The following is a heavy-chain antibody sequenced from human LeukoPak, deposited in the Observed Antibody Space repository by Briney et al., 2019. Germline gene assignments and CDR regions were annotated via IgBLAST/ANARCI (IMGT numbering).Heavy chain of an antibody. V-gene: IGHV4-39*01. D-gene: IGHD3-9*01. CDR1: GGSISSGSYY. CDR3: ASHSDILTGYPFSNWFDP. J-gene: IGHJ5*02. CDR2: IYSSGST. Sequence: SETLSLTCTVSGGSISSGSYYCAWIRQPPGKGLEWIGSIYSSGSTHYNSFLKSRVTMSVDTSENQFSLNLTSVTAADTAVYYCASHSDILTGYPFSNWFDPWGQGTLVIVSS.